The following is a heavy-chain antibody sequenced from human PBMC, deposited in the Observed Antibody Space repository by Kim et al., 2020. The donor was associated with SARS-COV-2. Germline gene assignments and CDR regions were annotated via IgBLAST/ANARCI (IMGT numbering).Heavy chain of an antibody. Sequence: SETLSLTCTVSGGSISNYYWSWIRQPPGKGLEWIGYIHYSGRTNYSPSLKSRVTISGDTSKNQFSLKLSSVTAADTAVYYCARRVWVGESPPLFDPWGPGTLVTVSS. CDR2: IHYSGRT. D-gene: IGHD3-10*01. CDR3: ARRVWVGESPPLFDP. CDR1: GGSISNYY. J-gene: IGHJ5*02. V-gene: IGHV4-59*08.